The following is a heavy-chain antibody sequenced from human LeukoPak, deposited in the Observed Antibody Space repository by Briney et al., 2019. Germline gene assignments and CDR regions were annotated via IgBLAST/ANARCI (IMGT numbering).Heavy chain of an antibody. D-gene: IGHD5-24*01. J-gene: IGHJ6*04. Sequence: AAVTVSCTASGGTFSSYAMSWVRQAPGQGLEWMGRIIPILGTANYAQKLQVRVTITADKSRSTAYRELSSLRSEDTAVYYCARDLRDGYNSPYYDGMDVWGEGTTVSVSS. CDR3: ARDLRDGYNSPYYDGMDV. CDR1: GGTFSSYA. V-gene: IGHV1-69*04. CDR2: IIPILGTA.